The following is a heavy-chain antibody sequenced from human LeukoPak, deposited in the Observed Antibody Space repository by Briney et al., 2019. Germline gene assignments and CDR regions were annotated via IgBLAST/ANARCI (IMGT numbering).Heavy chain of an antibody. D-gene: IGHD3-10*01. CDR1: GYSISSGNY. CDR3: ARTRYYYNSRSYGAPYYFDY. V-gene: IGHV4-38-2*02. Sequence: SETLSLICTVSGYSISSGNYWDWIRQPPGKGLEWIGSIYHSGSTYYNPSLKSRVTISVDTSKNQFSLKLSSVTAADTAVYYCARTRYYYNSRSYGAPYYFDYWGQGTLVTVSS. J-gene: IGHJ4*02. CDR2: IYHSGST.